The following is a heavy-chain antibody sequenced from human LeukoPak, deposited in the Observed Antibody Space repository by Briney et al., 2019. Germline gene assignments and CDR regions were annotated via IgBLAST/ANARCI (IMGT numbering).Heavy chain of an antibody. CDR1: GGSFSGYY. V-gene: IGHV4-34*01. J-gene: IGHJ3*02. CDR2: INHSGST. Sequence: PSETLSLTCAVYGGSFSGYYWSWIRQPPGKGLEWIGEINHSGSTNYNPSLKSRVTISVDTSKNQFSLKLSSVTAADTAVYYCARVSPYGGNSVTFDIWGQGTMVTVSS. D-gene: IGHD4-23*01. CDR3: ARVSPYGGNSVTFDI.